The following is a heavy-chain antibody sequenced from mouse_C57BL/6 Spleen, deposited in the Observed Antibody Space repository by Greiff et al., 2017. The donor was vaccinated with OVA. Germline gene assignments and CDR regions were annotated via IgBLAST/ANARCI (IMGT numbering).Heavy chain of an antibody. CDR3: VRHGITTVGYAMDY. J-gene: IGHJ4*01. Sequence: EVHLVESGGGLVQPKGSLKLSCAASGFSFNTYAMNWVRQAPGKGLEWVARIRSKSNNYATYYADSVKDRFTISRDDSESMLYLQMNNLKTEDTAMYYCVRHGITTVGYAMDYWGQGTSVTVSS. CDR1: GFSFNTYA. V-gene: IGHV10-1*01. D-gene: IGHD1-1*01. CDR2: IRSKSNNYAT.